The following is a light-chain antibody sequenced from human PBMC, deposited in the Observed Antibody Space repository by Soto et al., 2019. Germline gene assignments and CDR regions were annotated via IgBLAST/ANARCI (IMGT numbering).Light chain of an antibody. CDR3: SSCTRTITNVI. J-gene: IGLJ2*01. CDR2: DVT. V-gene: IGLV2-14*03. CDR1: SSDVGAYNF. Sequence: QSALTQPASMSGSPGQSITISCTGTSSDVGAYNFVSWYQQHPGKAPKLLIYDVTHRPSGVSYRFSGSKSGNTASLTISGLQAEDEADYYCSSCTRTITNVIFGGGTNVTGL.